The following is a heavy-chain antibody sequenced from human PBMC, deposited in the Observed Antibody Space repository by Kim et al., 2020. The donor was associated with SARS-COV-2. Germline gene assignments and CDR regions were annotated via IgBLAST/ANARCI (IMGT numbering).Heavy chain of an antibody. V-gene: IGHV4-4*02. CDR3: ASPAAGSFWHV. D-gene: IGHD6-13*01. CDR1: GVSISSNNW. Sequence: SETLSLTCAVSGVSISSNNWWSWVRQPPGRRLEGIGDIYHSGTTNYNPSLKIRVTISVYKSKTQFSLILTSITAADTATYYCASPAAGSFWHVWVQGIT. J-gene: IGHJ6*02. CDR2: IYHSGTT.